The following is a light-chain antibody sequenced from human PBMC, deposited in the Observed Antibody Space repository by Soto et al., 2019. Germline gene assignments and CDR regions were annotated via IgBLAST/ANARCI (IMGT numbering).Light chain of an antibody. Sequence: EIGLTQSAATLSLSAGERATLSCGASQSVSSYLAWYQQKPGQAPRLLIYDASNRATGIPARFSGSGSGTDFNLTISSLETEDFAVYYCQQRSNWPLTFGQGTKVDIK. CDR2: DAS. CDR1: QSVSSY. J-gene: IGKJ1*01. V-gene: IGKV3-11*01. CDR3: QQRSNWPLT.